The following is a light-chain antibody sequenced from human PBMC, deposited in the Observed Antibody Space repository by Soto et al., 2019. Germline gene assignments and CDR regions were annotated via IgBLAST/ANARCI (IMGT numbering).Light chain of an antibody. CDR1: QGISGF. CDR3: QQVESYPST. Sequence: IQLTQTPSSLSASVGDRVTITCRASQGISGFLAWYQQKPGKAPKLLIYAASSLQSGVPSRFSGSGFGTDFTLTITSLQPEDFATYYCQQVESYPSTFGGGTRWIS. V-gene: IGKV1-9*01. CDR2: AAS. J-gene: IGKJ4*01.